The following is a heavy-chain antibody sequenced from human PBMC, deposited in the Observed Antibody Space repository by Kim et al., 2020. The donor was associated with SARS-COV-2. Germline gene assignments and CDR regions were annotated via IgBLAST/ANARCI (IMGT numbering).Heavy chain of an antibody. CDR3: ARFVVVIDGYFDL. Sequence: YAQKCQGRVTMTRDTSTSTVYMELSSLRSEDTAVYYCARFVVVIDGYFDLWGRGTLVTVSS. V-gene: IGHV1-46*01. J-gene: IGHJ2*01. D-gene: IGHD2-21*01.